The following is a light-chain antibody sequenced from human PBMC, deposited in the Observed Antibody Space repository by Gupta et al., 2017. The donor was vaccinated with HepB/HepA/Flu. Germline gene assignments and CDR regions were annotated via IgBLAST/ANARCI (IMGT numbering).Light chain of an antibody. CDR3: QVWHRSSDHYV. J-gene: IGLJ1*01. V-gene: IGLV3-21*03. CDR2: DDS. Sequence: SYVLTQPPSVSVAPGKTARITCGGNSIGSYSVNWYQQKPGQAPGLVVYDDSDRPSGIHERFSGSNSGNTATLTISSVEAGDEADYYCQVWHRSSDHYVFGSGTKVTVL. CDR1: SIGSYS.